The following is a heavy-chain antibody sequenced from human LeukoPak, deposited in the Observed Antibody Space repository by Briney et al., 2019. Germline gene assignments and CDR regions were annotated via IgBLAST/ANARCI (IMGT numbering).Heavy chain of an antibody. CDR2: IYYSGST. CDR1: GGSISSYY. V-gene: IGHV4-59*01. J-gene: IGHJ5*02. CDR3: AGARVVPAAPSGWFDP. Sequence: SETLSLTCTVSGGSISSYYWSWIRQPPGKGLEWIGYIYYSGSTNYNPSLKSRVTISVDTSKNQFSLKLSSVTAADTAVYYCAGARVVPAAPSGWFDPWGQGTLVTVSS. D-gene: IGHD2-2*01.